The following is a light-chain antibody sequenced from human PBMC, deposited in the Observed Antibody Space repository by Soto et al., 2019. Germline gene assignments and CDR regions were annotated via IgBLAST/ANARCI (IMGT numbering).Light chain of an antibody. J-gene: IGKJ1*01. CDR2: AAS. CDR3: QKYNSAPWT. V-gene: IGKV1-27*01. Sequence: DIQMTQSPSSLSASVGDRVTITCRASQGISNYLAWYQQKPGKVPKLLIYAASTLQSGVPTRFSSSGSGTDFTLNIRSLQPEDVPTYYCQKYNSAPWTYDQGTKVDSK. CDR1: QGISNY.